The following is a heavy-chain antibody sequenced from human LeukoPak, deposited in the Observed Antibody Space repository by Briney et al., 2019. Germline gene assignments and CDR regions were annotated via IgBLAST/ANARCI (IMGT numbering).Heavy chain of an antibody. Sequence: SETLSLTCAVSGGSISSGGYSWSWIRPPPGKSLEWIGYTYHSGSTYYNPSLKSRVTISVDRSKNQFSLKLSSVTAADTAVYYCARAQLLWFGESPYAFDIWGQGTMVTVSS. V-gene: IGHV4-30-2*01. CDR2: TYHSGST. CDR3: ARAQLLWFGESPYAFDI. CDR1: GGSISSGGYS. D-gene: IGHD3-10*01. J-gene: IGHJ3*02.